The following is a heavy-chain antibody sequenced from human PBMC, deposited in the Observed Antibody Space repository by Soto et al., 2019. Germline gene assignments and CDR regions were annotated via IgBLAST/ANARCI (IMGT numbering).Heavy chain of an antibody. CDR3: ARDIGRSDGS. CDR1: GFTFSSYW. J-gene: IGHJ4*02. D-gene: IGHD3-10*01. CDR2: INSDGRTT. V-gene: IGHV3-74*03. Sequence: EVQLVESGGGLVQTGGSLRLSCAASGFTFSSYWMHWVRQAPGKRLVWVSRINSDGRTTTYADSVKGRFTISRDNAKNTLYLQMDSLRAEDTAIYYCARDIGRSDGSWGQRTLVTVSS.